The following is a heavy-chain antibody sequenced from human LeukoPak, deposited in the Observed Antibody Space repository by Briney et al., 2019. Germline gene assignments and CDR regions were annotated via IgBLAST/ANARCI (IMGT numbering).Heavy chain of an antibody. J-gene: IGHJ5*02. CDR3: AKGPAMVRGTFDP. V-gene: IGHV3-21*01. CDR2: IDNSGTYI. Sequence: GGSLRLSCTASGFTFTTYSMDWVRQAPGKGLEWVSSIDNSGTYIYYADSVKGRFTISRDNSKNSLYLQMNSLRAEDTAVYYCAKGPAMVRGTFDPWGQGTLVTVSS. D-gene: IGHD3-10*01. CDR1: GFTFTTYS.